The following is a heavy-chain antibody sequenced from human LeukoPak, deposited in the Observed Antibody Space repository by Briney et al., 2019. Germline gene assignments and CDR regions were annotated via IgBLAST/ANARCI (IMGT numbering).Heavy chain of an antibody. CDR2: INHSGST. Sequence: PSETLSLTCAVYGGSFSGYYWSWIRQPPGKGLEWIGEINHSGSTNYNPSLKSRVTISVDTSKNQFSPKLSSVTAADTAVYYCARVLTYYDFWKGYFDYWGQGTLVTVSS. V-gene: IGHV4-34*01. D-gene: IGHD3-3*01. CDR1: GGSFSGYY. CDR3: ARVLTYYDFWKGYFDY. J-gene: IGHJ4*02.